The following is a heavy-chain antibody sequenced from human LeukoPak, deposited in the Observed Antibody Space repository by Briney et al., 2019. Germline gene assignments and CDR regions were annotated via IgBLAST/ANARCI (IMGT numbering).Heavy chain of an antibody. CDR3: AREGRLERSNYQYYYYYGMDV. CDR1: GYTFTSYY. CDR2: INPSGGST. Sequence: ASVKVSCKASGYTFTSYYMHWVRQAPGQGLEWMGIINPSGGSTSYAQKFQGRVTMTRDTSTSTVYMELSSLRSEDTAVYYCAREGRLERSNYQYYYYYGMDVWGQGTTVTVSS. V-gene: IGHV1-46*01. J-gene: IGHJ6*02. D-gene: IGHD4-11*01.